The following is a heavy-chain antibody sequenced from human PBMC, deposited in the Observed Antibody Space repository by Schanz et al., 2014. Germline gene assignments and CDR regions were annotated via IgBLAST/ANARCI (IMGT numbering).Heavy chain of an antibody. CDR2: INAHTGNT. J-gene: IGHJ3*02. CDR3: ARVHIATYHYNSPGAFDI. V-gene: IGHV1-18*01. CDR1: GYIFGSHG. Sequence: QLMQSGSEVRKPGASVKVSCKASGYIFGSHGMTWVRQAPGQGPELMGWINAHTGNTKYAQKFQGRVNMTRDTVTTTVHLELTRLRTDDTAIYYCARVHIATYHYNSPGAFDIWGQGTRVTVSS. D-gene: IGHD3-10*01.